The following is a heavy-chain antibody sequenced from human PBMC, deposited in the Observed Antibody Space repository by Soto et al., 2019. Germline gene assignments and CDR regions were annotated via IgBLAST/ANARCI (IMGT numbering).Heavy chain of an antibody. CDR3: ARERVNYYDSSGAPSDY. D-gene: IGHD3-22*01. V-gene: IGHV1-69*01. CDR2: IIPIFGTA. J-gene: IGHJ4*02. Sequence: QVQLVQSGAEVKKPGSSVKVSCKASGGTFSSYAISWVRQAPGQGLEWMGGIIPIFGTANYAQKFQGRVTITADESTSTAYTELSSLRSEDTAVYYCARERVNYYDSSGAPSDYWGQGTLVTVSS. CDR1: GGTFSSYA.